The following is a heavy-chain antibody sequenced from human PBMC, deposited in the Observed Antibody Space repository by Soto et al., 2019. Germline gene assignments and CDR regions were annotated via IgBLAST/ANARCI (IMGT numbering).Heavy chain of an antibody. CDR2: MNPQSGKT. V-gene: IGHV1-8*03. D-gene: IGHD1-26*01. Sequence: QVQLVQSGAEAKKPGASVKVSCKTSGYTFNNHDINWVRQASGQGLEWMGWMNPQSGKTEYVQKFQGRVTITADESTSTVYMELSSLRSEDTAVYFCARHREADSSYYYGMEVWGQGTTVTVSS. CDR3: ARHREADSSYYYGMEV. J-gene: IGHJ6*02. CDR1: GYTFNNHD.